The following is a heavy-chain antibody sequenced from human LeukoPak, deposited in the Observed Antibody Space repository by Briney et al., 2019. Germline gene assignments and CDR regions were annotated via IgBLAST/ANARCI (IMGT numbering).Heavy chain of an antibody. D-gene: IGHD3-10*01. J-gene: IGHJ6*03. Sequence: GGSLRLSCAASGFTLNTYTMNWVRQAPGKGLEWVSSISSSSSYIYYADSVKGRFTISRDDAKNSLSLQMNSLRAEDTAVYYCARDPRHRLVWFGEETYYYYMDVWGKGTTVTISS. CDR3: ARDPRHRLVWFGEETYYYYMDV. V-gene: IGHV3-21*04. CDR1: GFTLNTYT. CDR2: ISSSSSYI.